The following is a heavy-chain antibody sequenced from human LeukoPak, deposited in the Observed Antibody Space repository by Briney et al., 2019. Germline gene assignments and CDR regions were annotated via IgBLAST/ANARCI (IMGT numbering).Heavy chain of an antibody. Sequence: GGSLRLSCAASGFTFSNAWMSWVRQAPGKGLEWVGRIKSKTDGGTTDYAAPVKGRFTISRDDSKNTLYLQMNSLKTEDTAVYYCTTRIRLWLGLDYWGQGTLVTVSS. CDR3: TTRIRLWLGLDY. CDR1: GFTFSNAW. J-gene: IGHJ4*02. CDR2: IKSKTDGGTT. D-gene: IGHD5-18*01. V-gene: IGHV3-15*01.